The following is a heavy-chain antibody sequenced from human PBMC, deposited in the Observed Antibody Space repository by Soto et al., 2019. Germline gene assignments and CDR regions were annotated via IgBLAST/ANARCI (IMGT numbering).Heavy chain of an antibody. J-gene: IGHJ5*02. CDR2: VYHTGRD. V-gene: IGHV4-30-4*01. Sequence: SVTLSLTCTVSRGYNRGGGYYWSWNSQPPGKGLEWIGYVYHTGRDYYEPSLKSRATISIDTSKNQFSLKLNSVTAADTAVYYCARSMVRGGWFDPWGQGTLVTVSS. D-gene: IGHD3-10*01. CDR1: RGYNRGGGYY. CDR3: ARSMVRGGWFDP.